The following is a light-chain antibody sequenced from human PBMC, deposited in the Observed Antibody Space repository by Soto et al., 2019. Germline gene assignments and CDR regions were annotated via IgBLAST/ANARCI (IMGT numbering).Light chain of an antibody. Sequence: QSVLTQPPSASGTPGQRVTISCSGSSSNIASNTVNWYQQLPGTAPKLLIYSDTQRPSGVPDRFSGSKSGTSASLAISGLRSEDEADYYCAAWDGSLRGRVFGGGTKLTVL. J-gene: IGLJ2*01. CDR2: SDT. CDR1: SSNIASNT. CDR3: AAWDGSLRGRV. V-gene: IGLV1-44*01.